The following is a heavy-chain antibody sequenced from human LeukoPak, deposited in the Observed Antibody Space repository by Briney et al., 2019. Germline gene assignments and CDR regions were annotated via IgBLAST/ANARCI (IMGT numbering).Heavy chain of an antibody. CDR3: ARILPGWGKWFDP. CDR2: IYYSGST. CDR1: GGSISSYY. V-gene: IGHV4-59*01. J-gene: IGHJ5*02. D-gene: IGHD7-27*01. Sequence: SETLSLTCTVSGGSISSYYWSWIRQPPGKGLEWIGYIYYSGSTNFNPSLKSRVTISVDTSKNQFSLKLSSVTAADTAVYYCARILPGWGKWFDPWGQGTLVTVSS.